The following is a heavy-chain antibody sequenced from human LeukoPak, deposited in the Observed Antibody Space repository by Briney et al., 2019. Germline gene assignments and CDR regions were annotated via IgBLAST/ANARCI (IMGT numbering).Heavy chain of an antibody. D-gene: IGHD5-18*01. Sequence: GGSLRLSCAASGFTFDDYAMHWVRQAPGKGLEWVSGISWNSGSIGYADSVKGRFTISRDNAKNSLYLQMNSLRAEDMAVYYCAKDEGRYSYGFLDAFDFWGQGTMVTVSS. CDR1: GFTFDDYA. CDR3: AKDEGRYSYGFLDAFDF. J-gene: IGHJ3*01. CDR2: ISWNSGSI. V-gene: IGHV3-9*03.